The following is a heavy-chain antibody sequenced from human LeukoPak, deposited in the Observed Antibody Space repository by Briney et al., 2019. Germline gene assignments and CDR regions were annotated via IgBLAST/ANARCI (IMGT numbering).Heavy chain of an antibody. CDR3: ARDREQQLDFDY. CDR1: GFAFSSYS. Sequence: GGSLRLSCAASGFAFSSYSMNWVRQAPGKGLEWVSSISSSSSYIYYADSVKGRFTISRDNAKNSLYLQMKSLRAEDRAVYYCARDREQQLDFDYWGQGTLVTVSS. D-gene: IGHD6-13*01. CDR2: ISSSSSYI. J-gene: IGHJ4*02. V-gene: IGHV3-21*01.